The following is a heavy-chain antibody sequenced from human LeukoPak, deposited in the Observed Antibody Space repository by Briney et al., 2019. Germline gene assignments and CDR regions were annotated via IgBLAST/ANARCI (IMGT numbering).Heavy chain of an antibody. CDR3: AKDMHYYDSSGYYFGY. V-gene: IGHV3-23*01. CDR2: LSGSGGST. Sequence: GGTLRLSCAASGFTFSSYGMIWVRQAPGKTLEWVSALSGSGGSTYYADSVKGRFTISRDNSKNPLYLQMNSLRAEDTAVYYCAKDMHYYDSSGYYFGYWGQGTLVTVFS. D-gene: IGHD3-22*01. CDR1: GFTFSSYG. J-gene: IGHJ4*02.